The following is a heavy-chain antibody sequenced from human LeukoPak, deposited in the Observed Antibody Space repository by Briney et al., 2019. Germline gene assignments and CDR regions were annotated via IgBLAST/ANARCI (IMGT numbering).Heavy chain of an antibody. V-gene: IGHV3-74*01. D-gene: IGHD3-22*01. J-gene: IGHJ1*01. Sequence: GGSLRLSCAASGFTFSRYGMHWVRQAPGKGLVWVSGIKSDGSTNYADAVKGRFTISRDNAKNTVSLQMNSLRAEDTGVYYCARAPAEIGGYYPEYFRHWGQGTLVTVSS. CDR1: GFTFSRYG. CDR2: IKSDGST. CDR3: ARAPAEIGGYYPEYFRH.